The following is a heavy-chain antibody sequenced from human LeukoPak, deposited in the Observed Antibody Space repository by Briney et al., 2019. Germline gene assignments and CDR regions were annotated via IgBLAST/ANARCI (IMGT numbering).Heavy chain of an antibody. CDR2: IYHSGST. CDR1: GGSISSGGYY. Sequence: SETLSLTCTVSGGSISSGGYYWSWIRQPPGKGLEWIGYIYHSGSTYYNPSLKSRVTISVDRSKNQFSLKLSSVTAADTAVYYCARSRICSSTSCYHLRGWDREIDAFDIWGQGTMVTVSS. CDR3: ARSRICSSTSCYHLRGWDREIDAFDI. J-gene: IGHJ3*02. V-gene: IGHV4-30-2*01. D-gene: IGHD2-2*01.